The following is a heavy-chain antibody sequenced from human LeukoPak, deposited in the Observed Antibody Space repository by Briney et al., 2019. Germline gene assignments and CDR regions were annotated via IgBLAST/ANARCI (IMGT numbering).Heavy chain of an antibody. V-gene: IGHV4-30-4*01. CDR1: GGSISSGDYY. J-gene: IGHJ4*02. CDR2: IYFSGYT. CDR3: TRVANGDYFDF. Sequence: SETLSLTCTVSGGSISSGDYYWSWIRPPPGKGLEWVGYIYFSGYTYYNPSLRSRVSISIDTSKNRFSLNLNSVTAADTAVYYCTRVANGDYFDFWGQGTLVTVSS. D-gene: IGHD4-17*01.